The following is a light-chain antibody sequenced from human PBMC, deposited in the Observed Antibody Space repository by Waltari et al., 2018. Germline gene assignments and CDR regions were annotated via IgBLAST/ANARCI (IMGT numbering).Light chain of an antibody. CDR3: ATWDDSLSGYV. V-gene: IGLV1-47*02. CDR1: SSHIGSNF. CDR2: SNN. Sequence: QSVVTQPPSASGTPGQRFTVSCSGTSSHIGSNFIFWYQPLPGTAPNLLIYSNNQRPSGVPDRFSASKSGTYASLAISGLRSEDEADYYCATWDDSLSGYVFGPGTKVTVL. J-gene: IGLJ1*01.